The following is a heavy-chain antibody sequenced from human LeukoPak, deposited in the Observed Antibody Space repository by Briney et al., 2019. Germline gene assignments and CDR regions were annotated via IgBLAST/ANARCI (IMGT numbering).Heavy chain of an antibody. Sequence: AASVKVSCKASGYTFTDYYLHWVRQAPGQGLEWMGWVNPDSGATNYAQKFQGRVTMTSDTSINTAYMEMNSLRSDDTAVFYCARVTVVRDRHYYYYYMDVWGKGTTVTISS. D-gene: IGHD3-10*01. CDR3: ARVTVVRDRHYYYYYMDV. J-gene: IGHJ6*03. CDR1: GYTFTDYY. V-gene: IGHV1-2*02. CDR2: VNPDSGAT.